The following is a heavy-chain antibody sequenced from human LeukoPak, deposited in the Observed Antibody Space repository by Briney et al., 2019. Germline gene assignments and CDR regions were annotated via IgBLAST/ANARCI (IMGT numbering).Heavy chain of an antibody. Sequence: GGSLRLSCAASGFTFSSYVMSWVRQAPGKGLEWVSAISGSGGSTYYADSVKGRFTISRHNSKNTLYLQMNSLRAEDTAVYYCARVVDTAMVDYWGQGTLVTVSS. CDR3: ARVVDTAMVDY. CDR1: GFTFSSYV. D-gene: IGHD5-18*01. J-gene: IGHJ4*02. V-gene: IGHV3-23*01. CDR2: ISGSGGST.